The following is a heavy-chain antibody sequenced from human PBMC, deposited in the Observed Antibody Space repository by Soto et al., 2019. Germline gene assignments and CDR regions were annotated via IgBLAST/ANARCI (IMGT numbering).Heavy chain of an antibody. CDR1: GGSFSGYY. Sequence: QVQLQQWGAGLLKPSETLSLTCAVSGGSFSGYYWSWIRQPPGKGLEWIGEIDHSGSTSYNPSLKSRVSMSGDTSKNQFSLNLNSVTAADKAVYFCARRITKIVVVFDYWGQGTLVTVSS. CDR2: IDHSGST. J-gene: IGHJ4*02. D-gene: IGHD3-22*01. V-gene: IGHV4-34*01. CDR3: ARRITKIVVVFDY.